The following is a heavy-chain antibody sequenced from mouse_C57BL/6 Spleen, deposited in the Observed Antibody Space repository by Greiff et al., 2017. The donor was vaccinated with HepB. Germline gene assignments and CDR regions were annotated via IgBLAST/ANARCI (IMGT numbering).Heavy chain of an antibody. Sequence: VQLKESGAELVRPGASVKLSCTASGFNIKDYYMHWVKQRPEQGLEWIGRIDPEDGDTEYAPKFQGKATMTADTSSNTAYLQLSSLTSEDTAVYYCTTGDYYGSSTRYFDVWGTGTTVTVSS. CDR2: IDPEDGDT. J-gene: IGHJ1*03. CDR3: TTGDYYGSSTRYFDV. D-gene: IGHD1-1*01. V-gene: IGHV14-1*01. CDR1: GFNIKDYY.